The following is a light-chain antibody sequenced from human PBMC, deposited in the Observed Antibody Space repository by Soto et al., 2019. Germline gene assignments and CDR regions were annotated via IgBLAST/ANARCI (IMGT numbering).Light chain of an antibody. CDR2: GAS. V-gene: IGKV1-27*01. J-gene: IGKJ1*01. Sequence: DIQMAQSPSSLSASIGDRVTITCRASQGISEYLAWYQQRPGNAPNLLIYGASILQSGVPSRFSGSGSGTHFTLTTSSLQPEDAATYYCHSYNSIPRTFGQGPTVEIK. CDR1: QGISEY. CDR3: HSYNSIPRT.